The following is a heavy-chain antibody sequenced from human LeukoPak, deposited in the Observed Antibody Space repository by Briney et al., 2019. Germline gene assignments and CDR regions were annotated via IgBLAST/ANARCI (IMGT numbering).Heavy chain of an antibody. CDR2: ISSSSSYT. CDR1: GFTFSDYY. Sequence: GGPLRLSCAASGFTFSDYYMSWIPQAPGKELEWVSYISSSSSYTKYGDSVKGRFTISRDNAKNSLYLQVNGMRAEDTAVYYCARGTGTTAYFDYWGQGTLVTVSS. J-gene: IGHJ4*02. D-gene: IGHD1-1*01. V-gene: IGHV3-11*06. CDR3: ARGTGTTAYFDY.